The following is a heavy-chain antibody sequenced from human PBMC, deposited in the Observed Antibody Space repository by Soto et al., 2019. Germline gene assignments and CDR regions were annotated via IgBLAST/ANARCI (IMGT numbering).Heavy chain of an antibody. CDR2: IFPQFGTT. CDR3: EAEMTFGKLSVV. CDR1: GDTDTNYV. J-gene: IGHJ6*02. V-gene: IGHV1-69*01. Sequence: QVQLVQSGAEVKKPGSSVKVSCKASGDTDTNYVISWVRQAPGQGLEWMGGIFPQFGTTYSAQKLQDRLTITADESTSTVYMQLSSLRLDGTAVYYCEAEMTFGKLSVVWGQGTTVTVSS. D-gene: IGHD3-16*02.